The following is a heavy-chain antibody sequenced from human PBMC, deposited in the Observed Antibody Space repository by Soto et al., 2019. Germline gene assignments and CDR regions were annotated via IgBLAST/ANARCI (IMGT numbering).Heavy chain of an antibody. V-gene: IGHV3-23*01. J-gene: IGHJ4*02. Sequence: QPGVSLRLSCAASGFTFSSSAMSWVRQAPGKGLEWVSAISGSGGSTYYADSVKGRFTISRDNSKNTLYLQMNSLRAEDTAVYYCAKDSDFWSGVLDYWGQGTLVTVSS. CDR2: ISGSGGST. CDR3: AKDSDFWSGVLDY. CDR1: GFTFSSSA. D-gene: IGHD3-3*01.